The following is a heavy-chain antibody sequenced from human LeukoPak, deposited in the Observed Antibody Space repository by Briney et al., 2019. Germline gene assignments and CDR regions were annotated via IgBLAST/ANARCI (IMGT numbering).Heavy chain of an antibody. V-gene: IGHV4-34*01. D-gene: IGHD3-3*01. J-gene: IGHJ4*02. CDR1: GGSFRGYY. CDR3: ARGVRTIFGVVIIRDYFDY. Sequence: KPSETLSLTCAVYGGSFRGYYWRWIRQPPGKGLEWIGESNHCGSTNYNPSLKSRVTISVDTSKNQFSLKLSSVTAADTAVYYCARGVRTIFGVVIIRDYFDYWGQGTLVTVSS. CDR2: SNHCGST.